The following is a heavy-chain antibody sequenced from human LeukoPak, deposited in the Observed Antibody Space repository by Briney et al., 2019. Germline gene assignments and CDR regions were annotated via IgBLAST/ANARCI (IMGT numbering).Heavy chain of an antibody. CDR1: GYTFTNYY. V-gene: IGHV1-46*01. J-gene: IGHJ6*03. Sequence: GASVKVSCKASGYTFTNYYMHWVRQAPGQGLEWMGMINPNGGSTSYAQRFQGRVTMTRDTSTGTFYMELSTLRYEDTAVYYCARGSYYYMDVWVKGTTVTVSS. CDR3: ARGSYYYMDV. CDR2: INPNGGST.